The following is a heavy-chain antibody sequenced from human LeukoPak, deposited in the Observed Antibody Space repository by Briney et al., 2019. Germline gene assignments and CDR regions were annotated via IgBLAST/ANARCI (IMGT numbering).Heavy chain of an antibody. J-gene: IGHJ4*02. D-gene: IGHD4-23*01. Sequence: SETLSLTCAVYGGSFSGYYWSWIRRPPGKGLEWIGEINHSGSTNYNPSLKSRVTISVDTSKNQFSLKLSSVTAADTAVYYCARGRVRWPSVYFDYWGQGTLVTVSS. CDR1: GGSFSGYY. CDR3: ARGRVRWPSVYFDY. V-gene: IGHV4-34*01. CDR2: INHSGST.